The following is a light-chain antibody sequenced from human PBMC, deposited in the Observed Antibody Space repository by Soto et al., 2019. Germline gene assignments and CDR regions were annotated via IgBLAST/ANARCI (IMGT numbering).Light chain of an antibody. CDR3: SSYTTSGSVI. V-gene: IGLV2-14*01. Sequence: QSALAQPASVSGSPGQSITISCSGTSSDVGGYNFVSWYQQHPGKTPKLVIYEASNRPSGISNRFSGSKSGNTASLTISGLQAEDEADYYCSSYTTSGSVIFGGGTQLTVL. CDR2: EAS. J-gene: IGLJ2*01. CDR1: SSDVGGYNF.